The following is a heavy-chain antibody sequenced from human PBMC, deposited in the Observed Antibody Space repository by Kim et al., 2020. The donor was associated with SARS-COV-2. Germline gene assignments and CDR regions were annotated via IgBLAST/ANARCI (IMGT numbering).Heavy chain of an antibody. D-gene: IGHD3-3*01. J-gene: IGHJ6*02. Sequence: GGSLRLSCEASGFTFSNYGMHWVRQAPGKGLEWVAFIFYDGSSKYYADSVKGRFTISRDNYKNTLHLQMNSLSVEDTAVYYCARIKRISIFGVGEYGMDAWGQGTTVTVSS. CDR3: ARIKRISIFGVGEYGMDA. V-gene: IGHV3-33*01. CDR2: IFYDGSSK. CDR1: GFTFSNYG.